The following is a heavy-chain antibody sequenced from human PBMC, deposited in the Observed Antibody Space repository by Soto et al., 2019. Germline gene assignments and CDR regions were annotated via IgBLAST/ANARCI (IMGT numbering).Heavy chain of an antibody. CDR2: IDGVGTGT. V-gene: IGHV3-74*01. CDR3: TTVFDY. J-gene: IGHJ4*02. CDR1: GFTFTNYW. Sequence: GGSLRLSCAASGFTFTNYWMHWVRQVPGKGLGWVSRIDGVGTGTSYSDSVRGRFTISRDNAENTLYLQMNSLRAEDTAVYYCTTVFDYWGQGTPVTVSS.